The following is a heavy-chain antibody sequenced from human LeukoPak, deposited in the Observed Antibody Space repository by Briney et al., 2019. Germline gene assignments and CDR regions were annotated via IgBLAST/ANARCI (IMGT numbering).Heavy chain of an antibody. D-gene: IGHD2-15*01. V-gene: IGHV3-23*01. CDR2: IRCSGRTT. CDR1: GFTFRNHA. CDR3: AKNVVVKRYIDY. J-gene: IGHJ4*02. Sequence: GGCLRLACSASGFTFRNHAMSWVRQTPGKGLQWVSVIRCSGRTTKYADSVKGRFTISRDNSKNTRSLQMNSLRDEDTAIYYCAKNVVVKRYIDYWGQGTLVTVSS.